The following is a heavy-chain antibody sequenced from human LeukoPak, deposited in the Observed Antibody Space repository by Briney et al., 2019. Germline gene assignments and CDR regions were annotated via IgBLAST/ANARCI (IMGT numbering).Heavy chain of an antibody. CDR3: ARDFWSGYGIYYYYMDV. CDR1: GFTFSSYS. D-gene: IGHD3-3*01. Sequence: GGSLRLSCAASGFTFSSYSMNWVRQAPGKGLEWVSSISSSSYIYYADSVKGRFTISRDNAKNSLYLQMNSLRAEDTAVYYCARDFWSGYGIYYYYMDVWGKGTTVTVSS. CDR2: ISSSSYI. J-gene: IGHJ6*03. V-gene: IGHV3-21*01.